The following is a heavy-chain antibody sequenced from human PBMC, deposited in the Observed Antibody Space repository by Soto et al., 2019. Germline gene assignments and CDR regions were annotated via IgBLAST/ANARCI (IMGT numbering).Heavy chain of an antibody. V-gene: IGHV3-23*01. Sequence: EVQLLESGGGLVQPGGSLRLSCAASGFTFSSYAMSWVRQAPGKGLEWVSAISGSGGSTYYADSVKGRFTISRDNSKNTLYLQMNSLRAEDTAVYYCAKDYCDSSGYLNDAFDIWGQGTMVTVSS. CDR1: GFTFSSYA. CDR2: ISGSGGST. J-gene: IGHJ3*02. D-gene: IGHD3-22*01. CDR3: AKDYCDSSGYLNDAFDI.